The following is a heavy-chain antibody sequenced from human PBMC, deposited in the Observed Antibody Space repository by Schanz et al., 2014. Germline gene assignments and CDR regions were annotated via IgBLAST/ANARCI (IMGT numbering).Heavy chain of an antibody. CDR1: GLLFSRYA. D-gene: IGHD4-17*01. CDR3: ARTWITVTTRILDM. J-gene: IGHJ4*02. V-gene: IGHV3-23*01. Sequence: LTPSCAPSGLLFSRYAPSLVRQARRKGVDWVSVISGTGATTYYADSVKGRFAISRDNPRNTVYFKMRSVRAEDTTGDNCARTWITVTTRILDMWGQGSLVTVS. CDR2: ISGTGATT.